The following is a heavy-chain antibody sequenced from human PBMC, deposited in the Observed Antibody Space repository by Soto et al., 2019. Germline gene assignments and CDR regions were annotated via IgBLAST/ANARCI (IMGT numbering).Heavy chain of an antibody. D-gene: IGHD5-18*01. J-gene: IGHJ4*02. Sequence: QVQLQESGPGLVKPSGTLSLTCAVSGVSIGSHDWWTWVRQPPGKGLEWIGESHQSGNTNYNSSLESRVTISLDKSKNHFSLQLGSVTVADTAVYYCATRDTGRVYWGRGTLVTVSS. CDR3: ATRDTGRVY. V-gene: IGHV4-4*02. CDR1: GVSIGSHDW. CDR2: SHQSGNT.